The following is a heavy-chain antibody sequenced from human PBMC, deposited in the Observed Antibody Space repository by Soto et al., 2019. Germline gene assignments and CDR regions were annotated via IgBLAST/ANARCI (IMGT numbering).Heavy chain of an antibody. D-gene: IGHD4-17*01. CDR2: ISSSSNYI. CDR1: GFTFITYS. CDR3: ARDRYGDYAIDY. V-gene: IGHV3-21*01. J-gene: IGHJ4*02. Sequence: EVQLVESGGGLVKPGGSLRLSCAASGFTFITYSMNWVRQAPGKGLEWVSSISSSSNYINYADSVKGRFTISRDNAENSLYLQMNSLRAEDTAVSYCARDRYGDYAIDYWGQGTLVTVSS.